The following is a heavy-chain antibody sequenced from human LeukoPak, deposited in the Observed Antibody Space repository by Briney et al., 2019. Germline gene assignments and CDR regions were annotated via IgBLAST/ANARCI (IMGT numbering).Heavy chain of an antibody. CDR3: ARSGLRSLGYCSSTSCSVYFDY. D-gene: IGHD2-2*01. CDR2: INHSGST. J-gene: IGHJ4*02. V-gene: IGHV4-34*01. CDR1: GVSFSGYY. Sequence: PSETLSLTCAVYGVSFSGYYWSWIRQPPGKGLEWIGEINHSGSTNYNPSLKSRVTISVDTSKNQFSLKLSSVTAADTAVYYCARSGLRSLGYCSSTSCSVYFDYWGQGTLVTVSS.